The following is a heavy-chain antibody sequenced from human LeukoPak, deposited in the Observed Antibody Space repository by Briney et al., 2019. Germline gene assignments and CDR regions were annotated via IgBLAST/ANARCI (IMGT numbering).Heavy chain of an antibody. CDR1: GFTFSNAW. Sequence: GGSLRLSCAASGFTFSNAWMSWVRQAPGKGLERVGRIKSKTDGGTTDYAAPVKGRFTISRDDSKNTLYLQMNSLKTEDTAVYYCTTAYYYGSGSYLDYYYYGMDVWGKGTTVTVSS. D-gene: IGHD3-10*01. V-gene: IGHV3-15*01. J-gene: IGHJ6*04. CDR3: TTAYYYGSGSYLDYYYYGMDV. CDR2: IKSKTDGGTT.